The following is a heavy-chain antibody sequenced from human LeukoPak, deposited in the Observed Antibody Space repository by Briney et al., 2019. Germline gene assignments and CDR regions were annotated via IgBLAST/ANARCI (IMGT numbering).Heavy chain of an antibody. CDR3: ARRYSNSFFDY. J-gene: IGHJ4*02. Sequence: SETLSLTCAVFGYSISSGYYWGWIRQPPGKGLEWIGNVYQSGITYYNASLKSRVTISVDTSKNQFSPKLNSVTAADTAVYYCARRYSNSFFDYWGQGTLVTVSS. CDR1: GYSISSGYY. D-gene: IGHD4-11*01. V-gene: IGHV4-38-2*01. CDR2: VYQSGIT.